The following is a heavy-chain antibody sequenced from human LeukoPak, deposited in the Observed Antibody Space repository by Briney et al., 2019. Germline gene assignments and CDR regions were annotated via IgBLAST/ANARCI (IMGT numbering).Heavy chain of an antibody. CDR2: ISNSDGNT. D-gene: IGHD1-1*01. J-gene: IGHJ4*02. V-gene: IGHV3-23*01. CDR1: GFTFNSYA. CDR3: AKATGTLGN. Sequence: PGGSLRLSCAASGFTFNSYAMSWVRQSPGKGLEWVSTISNSDGNTFYADSVKGRFTISRDNSKSSLFLQMNSLTAEDTAIYYCAKATGTLGNWGQGTLVTVSS.